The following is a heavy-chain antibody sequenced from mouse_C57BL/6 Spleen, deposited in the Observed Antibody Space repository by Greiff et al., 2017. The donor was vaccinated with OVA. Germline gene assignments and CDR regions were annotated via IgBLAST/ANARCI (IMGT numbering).Heavy chain of an antibody. Sequence: VQLQQSGPELVKPGASVKISCKASGYSFTGYYMNWVKQSPEKSLEWIGEINPSTGGTTYNQKFKAKATLTVDKSSSTAYMQLNSLTSEDSAGYCCARSSNFDYWGQGTTLTVSS. CDR3: ARSSNFDY. D-gene: IGHD6-1*01. CDR1: GYSFTGYY. CDR2: INPSTGGT. J-gene: IGHJ2*01. V-gene: IGHV1-42*01.